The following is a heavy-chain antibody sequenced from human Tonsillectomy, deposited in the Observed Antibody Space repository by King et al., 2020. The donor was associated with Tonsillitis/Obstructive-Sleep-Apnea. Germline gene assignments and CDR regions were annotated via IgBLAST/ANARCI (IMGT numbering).Heavy chain of an antibody. Sequence: QVQLVESGGGVVQPGRSLRLSCADSGFTFSSYSMHWVRQAPGKGLEWVAVISFDGSHKHYADSVKGRFTISRDNSKNTLYLQMNSLSAEDTGVYYCARVPLSSGVVASFYMDVWGKGTTVTVSS. CDR3: ARVPLSSGVVASFYMDV. CDR1: GFTFSSYS. V-gene: IGHV3-30*01. CDR2: ISFDGSHK. J-gene: IGHJ6*03. D-gene: IGHD3-3*01.